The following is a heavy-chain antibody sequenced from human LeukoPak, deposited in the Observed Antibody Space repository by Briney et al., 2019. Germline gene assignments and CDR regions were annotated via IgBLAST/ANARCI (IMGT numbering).Heavy chain of an antibody. CDR2: IYPGDSGP. J-gene: IGHJ3*01. CDR1: GYSFTSYC. Sequence: GESLKISCKVSGYSFTSYCIGWVRQMPGKGLEWMGIIYPGDSGPTYSPSFQGQVTISVDKSINTAYLQRSSLQASDTAMYYCGMSGDRVPLQDDVFDVWGQGTMVTVST. CDR3: GMSGDRVPLQDDVFDV. V-gene: IGHV5-51*01. D-gene: IGHD1-26*01.